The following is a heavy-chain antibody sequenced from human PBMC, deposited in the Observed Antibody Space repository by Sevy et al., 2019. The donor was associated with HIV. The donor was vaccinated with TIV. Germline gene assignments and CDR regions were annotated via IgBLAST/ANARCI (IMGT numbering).Heavy chain of an antibody. CDR3: ARDWSHGITIFGVVTNYYYGMDV. D-gene: IGHD3-3*01. CDR2: ISSSSSYI. J-gene: IGHJ6*02. Sequence: GGSLRLSCAASGFTFSSYSMNWVRQAPGKGLEWVSSISSSSSYIYYAESVKGRFTISRDNAKNSLYLQMNSLRAEDTAVYYCARDWSHGITIFGVVTNYYYGMDVWGQGTTVTVSS. V-gene: IGHV3-21*01. CDR1: GFTFSSYS.